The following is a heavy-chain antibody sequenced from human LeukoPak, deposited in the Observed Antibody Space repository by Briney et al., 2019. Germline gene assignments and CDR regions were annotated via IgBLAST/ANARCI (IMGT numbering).Heavy chain of an antibody. V-gene: IGHV1-8*01. J-gene: IGHJ4*02. CDR3: ASRYGSGSQYFDF. Sequence: ASVKVSCKASGYTFTSYDINWVRQATGQGLEWMGWMNPNSGNTGFAQKFQGRVTMTRNTSISTAYMELSSLRSEGTAVYYCASRYGSGSQYFDFWGQGTLVAVSS. CDR2: MNPNSGNT. CDR1: GYTFTSYD. D-gene: IGHD3-10*01.